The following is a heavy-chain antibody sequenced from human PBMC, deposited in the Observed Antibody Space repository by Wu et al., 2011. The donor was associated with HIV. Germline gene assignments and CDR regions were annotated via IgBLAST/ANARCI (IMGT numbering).Heavy chain of an antibody. CDR1: FTVSSNY. Sequence: FTVSSNYMSWVRQASRKGLEWVSVIYSGGSTYYADSVKGRFTISRDNSKNTLYLQMNSLRAEDTAVYYCASSIGVPAAIPRPPYYYYYMDVWGKGTTVTVSS. J-gene: IGHJ6*03. CDR3: ASSIGVPAAIPRPPYYYYYMDV. V-gene: IGHV3-66*01. CDR2: IYSGGST. D-gene: IGHD2-2*02.